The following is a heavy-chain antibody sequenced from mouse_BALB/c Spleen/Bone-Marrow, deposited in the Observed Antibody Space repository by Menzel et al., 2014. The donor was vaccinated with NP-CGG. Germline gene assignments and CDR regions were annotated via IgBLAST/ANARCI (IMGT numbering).Heavy chain of an antibody. V-gene: IGHV1-69*02. Sequence: QVQLQQSGAELVKPGASVKLSCKASGYTFTSYWMHWVKQRPGQGLEWIGEIDPSDSYTNYNQKFKGKATLTVDKSSSTAYMQLSSLTSEDSAVYYCARGYARWTDYWGQGTTLTISS. CDR3: ARGYARWTDY. J-gene: IGHJ2*01. CDR2: IDPSDSYT. CDR1: GYTFTSYW. D-gene: IGHD2-14*01.